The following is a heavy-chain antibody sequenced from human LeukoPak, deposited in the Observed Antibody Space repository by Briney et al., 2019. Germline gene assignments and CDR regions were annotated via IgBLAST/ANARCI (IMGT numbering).Heavy chain of an antibody. CDR3: ARVAVHSSGYYPEYYFDY. V-gene: IGHV3-74*01. CDR1: GFTFSSYW. J-gene: IGHJ4*02. CDR2: INTDGSST. Sequence: GGSLRLSCAASGFTFSSYWMHWVRQAPGKGLVWVSRINTDGSSTSYADSVKGRFTISRDNAKNTLYLQMNSLRAEDTAVYYCARVAVHSSGYYPEYYFDYWGQGTLVTVSS. D-gene: IGHD3-22*01.